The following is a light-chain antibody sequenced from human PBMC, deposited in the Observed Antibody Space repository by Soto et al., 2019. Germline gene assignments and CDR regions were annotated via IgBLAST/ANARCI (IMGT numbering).Light chain of an antibody. CDR3: CSYAGGTWV. CDR1: STDIGNYNL. V-gene: IGLV2-23*02. CDR2: EVT. J-gene: IGLJ3*02. Sequence: QSALTQPASVSGSPGQSITISCTGTSTDIGNYNLVSWYQFHPGKAPKVMIYEVTKRPSGVSDRFSGSKSGNTASLTISGLQAEDDTNYYCCSYAGGTWVFGGGTQLTVL.